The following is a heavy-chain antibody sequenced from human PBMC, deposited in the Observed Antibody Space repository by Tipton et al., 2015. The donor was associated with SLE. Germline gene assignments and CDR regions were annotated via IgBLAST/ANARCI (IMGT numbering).Heavy chain of an antibody. D-gene: IGHD2-21*02. CDR1: GGSFSGYY. CDR3: ARAPYCGADCHPDGFDV. J-gene: IGHJ3*01. V-gene: IGHV4-34*01. CDR2: ISHSGNT. Sequence: TLSLTCAVYGGSFSGYYWSWICQPPGKGLEWIGEISHSGNTNYNPSLKSRVTISVDTSKNQSSLKLKSVTAADTAVYYCARAPYCGADCHPDGFDVWGQGTMVTVSS.